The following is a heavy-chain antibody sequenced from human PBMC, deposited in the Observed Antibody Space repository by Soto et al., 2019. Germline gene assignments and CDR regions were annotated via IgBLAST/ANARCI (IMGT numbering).Heavy chain of an antibody. CDR2: ISKDGINK. CDR3: ARDMYSSDYFVKWFEP. D-gene: IGHD6-19*01. CDR1: GFSFSSLA. Sequence: QVRLVESGGGVVQPGRSLRLSCTASGFSFSSLAMYWFRQPPGKGLEWWAVISKDGINKIYADSGKGQVTVSRDNANYSLDLQLNSLRGEDTAMYYCARDMYSSDYFVKWFEPWGQGTLVTVSS. V-gene: IGHV3-30*04. J-gene: IGHJ5*02.